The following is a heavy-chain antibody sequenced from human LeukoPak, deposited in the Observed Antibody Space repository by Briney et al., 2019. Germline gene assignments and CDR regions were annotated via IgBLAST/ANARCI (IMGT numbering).Heavy chain of an antibody. CDR3: AKVDSSSWYYFDY. CDR1: GFXFSAYG. J-gene: IGHJ4*02. D-gene: IGHD6-13*01. Sequence: PGGSLRLSCAASGFXFSAYGMHWVRQAPGKGLKWVAVISYDGSNKYYADSVKGRFTISRDNSKNTLYLQMNSLRAEDTAVYYCAKVDSSSWYYFDYWGQGTLVTVSS. CDR2: ISYDGSNK. V-gene: IGHV3-30*18.